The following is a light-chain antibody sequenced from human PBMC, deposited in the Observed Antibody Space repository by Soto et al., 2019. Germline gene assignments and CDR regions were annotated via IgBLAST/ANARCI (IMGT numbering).Light chain of an antibody. V-gene: IGKV3-20*01. CDR3: QHYGSAPYT. CDR1: QTLSTMF. CDR2: GTS. Sequence: VLTQSPGTLSLSPGERATLSCRSSQTLSTMFLAWYQQKPGQAPGLLIYGTSTRAAGIPDRFSGSGSGTDFTLTISRLEPEDMAVYYCQHYGSAPYTFGQGTKLEIK. J-gene: IGKJ2*01.